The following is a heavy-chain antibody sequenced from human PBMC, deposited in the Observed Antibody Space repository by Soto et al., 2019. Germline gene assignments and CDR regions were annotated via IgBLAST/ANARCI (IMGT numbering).Heavy chain of an antibody. J-gene: IGHJ3*02. CDR3: ARVLKGYYDSSGYAFDI. Sequence: QVQLVQSGAEVKKPGSSVKVSCKASGGTFSSYAISWVRQAPGQGLEWMGGIIPIFGTANYAQKFQGRVTITPDESTSTAYMELSSLRSEDTAVYYCARVLKGYYDSSGYAFDIWGQGTMVTVSS. CDR1: GGTFSSYA. CDR2: IIPIFGTA. D-gene: IGHD3-22*01. V-gene: IGHV1-69*01.